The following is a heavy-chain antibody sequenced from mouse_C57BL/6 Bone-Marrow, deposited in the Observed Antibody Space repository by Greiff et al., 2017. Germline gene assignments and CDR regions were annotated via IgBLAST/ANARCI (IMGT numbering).Heavy chain of an antibody. Sequence: EVHLVESEGGLVQPGSSMKLSCTASGFTFSDYYMAWVRQVPEKGLEWVANINYDGSSTYYLDSLKSRFIISRDNAKNILYLQMSSLKSEDTATYYCARGGDYGNYGAWFAYWGQGTLVTVSA. J-gene: IGHJ3*01. D-gene: IGHD2-1*01. CDR3: ARGGDYGNYGAWFAY. CDR2: INYDGSST. CDR1: GFTFSDYY. V-gene: IGHV5-16*01.